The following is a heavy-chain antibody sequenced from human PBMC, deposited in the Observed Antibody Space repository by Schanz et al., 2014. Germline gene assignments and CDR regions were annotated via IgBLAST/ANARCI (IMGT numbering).Heavy chain of an antibody. J-gene: IGHJ3*02. D-gene: IGHD3-16*02. CDR3: ARVHSATYRYNSHGAFDI. CDR2: INAHTGNT. CDR1: GYTFTSYD. V-gene: IGHV1-18*01. Sequence: QVQLVQSGAEVKQPGASVKVSCKASGYTFTSYDINWVRQAPGQGPELMGWINAHTGNTQYAQKFHGRVNMTRDTVTTTVHLELARLRTDDTAIYYCARVHSATYRYNSHGAFDIWGQGTRVTVSS.